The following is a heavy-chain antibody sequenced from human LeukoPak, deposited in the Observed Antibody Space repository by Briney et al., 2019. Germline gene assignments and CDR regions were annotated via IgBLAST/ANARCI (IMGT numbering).Heavy chain of an antibody. CDR3: ARDGPPCSGGSCYSLALDNWFDP. J-gene: IGHJ5*02. Sequence: ASVEVSCQASGYSFTSYYMHWVRQAPGQGLEWMGIINPSGGSTSYAQKFQGRVTMTRDMSTSTVYMELSSLRSEDTAVYYCARDGPPCSGGSCYSLALDNWFDPWGQGTLVTVSS. CDR2: INPSGGST. CDR1: GYSFTSYY. V-gene: IGHV1-46*01. D-gene: IGHD2-15*01.